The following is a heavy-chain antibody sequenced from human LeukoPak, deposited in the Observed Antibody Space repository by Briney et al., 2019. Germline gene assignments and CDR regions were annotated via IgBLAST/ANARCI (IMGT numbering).Heavy chain of an antibody. CDR1: GFSFSTYA. J-gene: IGHJ4*02. V-gene: IGHV3-23*01. CDR3: AKATPIAAAGYFDF. D-gene: IGHD6-13*01. Sequence: GGSLRLSCAASGFSFSTYAMSWVRQAPGKGLEWVSAIRGSGDSTYYASSVKGRFTISRDNSKNTLYLQMNSLRAEDTAIYYCAKATPIAAAGYFDFWGQGTLVTVSS. CDR2: IRGSGDST.